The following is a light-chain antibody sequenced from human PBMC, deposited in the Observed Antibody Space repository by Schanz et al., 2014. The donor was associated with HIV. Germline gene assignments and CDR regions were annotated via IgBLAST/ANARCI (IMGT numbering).Light chain of an antibody. V-gene: IGKV1-5*03. CDR3: QRYNSYSHT. J-gene: IGKJ2*01. Sequence: DIQMTQSPSTLSASVGDRVTITCRASQDIRARLAWYQQKPGKAPKLLIYKASSLESGVPSRFSGSGSGTEFTLTISSLQPDDFATYYCQRYNSYSHTFGQGTKLEIK. CDR2: KAS. CDR1: QDIRAR.